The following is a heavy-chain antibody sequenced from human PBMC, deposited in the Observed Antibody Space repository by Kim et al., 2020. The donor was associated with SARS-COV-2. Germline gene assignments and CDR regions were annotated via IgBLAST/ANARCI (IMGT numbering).Heavy chain of an antibody. Sequence: GGSLRLSCAASGFTFSSYSMNWVRQAPGKGLEWVSYISSSSTIYYADSVKGRFTISRDNAKNSLYLQMNSLRAEDTAVYYCARAYGSGAEYFQHWGQGT. D-gene: IGHD3-10*01. V-gene: IGHV3-48*04. CDR2: ISSSSTI. CDR1: GFTFSSYS. J-gene: IGHJ1*01. CDR3: ARAYGSGAEYFQH.